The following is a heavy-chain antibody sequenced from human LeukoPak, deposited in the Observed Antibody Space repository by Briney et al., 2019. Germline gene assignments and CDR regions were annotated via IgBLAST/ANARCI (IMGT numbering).Heavy chain of an antibody. CDR1: GGSISTYY. Sequence: SETLSLTCSISGGSISTYYWNWIRQSPGKGLEWIAYMYYSGISKYNPSLESRATMSVDTSKNHFSLRLSSVTAADTAVYYCARALAGTRDGFDIWDQGTLVTVSS. CDR3: ARALAGTRDGFDI. V-gene: IGHV4-59*12. D-gene: IGHD6-19*01. J-gene: IGHJ3*02. CDR2: MYYSGIS.